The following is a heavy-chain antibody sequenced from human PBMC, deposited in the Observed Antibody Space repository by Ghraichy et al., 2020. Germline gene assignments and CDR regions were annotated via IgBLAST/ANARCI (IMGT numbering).Heavy chain of an antibody. J-gene: IGHJ4*02. CDR3: AGGTSDFWSGYAD. Sequence: GGSLRLSCAASGFTFYTKAMYWVRQAPGKGLQWVSGITGASGATFLADSVKGRFSISRDNSESTLYLQMHSLRTEDTAIYYCAGGTSDFWSGYADWGQGTLVTVS. V-gene: IGHV3-23*01. CDR1: GFTFYTKA. D-gene: IGHD3-3*01. CDR2: ITGASGAT.